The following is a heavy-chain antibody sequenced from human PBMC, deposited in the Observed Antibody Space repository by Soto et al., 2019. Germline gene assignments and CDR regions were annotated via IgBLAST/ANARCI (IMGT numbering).Heavy chain of an antibody. CDR1: GFTFSSYW. V-gene: IGHV3-7*01. CDR2: IKQDGSEK. Sequence: PGGSLRLSCAASGFTFSSYWMSWVRQAPGKGLEWVANIKQDGSEKYYVDSVKGRFTISRDNAKNSLYLQMNSLRAEDTAVYYCARDGYQGSGSYVAAWFDPWGQGTLVTVSS. CDR3: ARDGYQGSGSYVAAWFDP. D-gene: IGHD3-10*01. J-gene: IGHJ5*02.